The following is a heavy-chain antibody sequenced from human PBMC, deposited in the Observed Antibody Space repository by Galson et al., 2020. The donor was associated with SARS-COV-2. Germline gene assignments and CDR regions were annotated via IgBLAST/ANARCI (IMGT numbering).Heavy chain of an antibody. CDR3: ARGTYYYDSSGYDFDY. Sequence: GESLKISCAASGFTFSSSSMIWVRQPPGKGLEWVSSISSSSSYIYYADSVKGRFTISRDNAKNSLYLQMNSLRAEDTAVYYCARGTYYYDSSGYDFDYWVQGTLVTVSS. CDR1: GFTFSSSS. CDR2: ISSSSSYI. V-gene: IGHV3-21*01. J-gene: IGHJ4*02. D-gene: IGHD3-22*01.